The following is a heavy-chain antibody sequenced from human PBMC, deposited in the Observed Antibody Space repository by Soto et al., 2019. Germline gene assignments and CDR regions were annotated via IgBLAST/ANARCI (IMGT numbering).Heavy chain of an antibody. CDR3: ARSIAVNRLLMRYYYGMDV. CDR2: IYYSGST. V-gene: IGHV4-59*01. J-gene: IGHJ6*02. D-gene: IGHD6-6*01. CDR1: GGSISSYY. Sequence: ASETLSLTCTVSGGSISSYYWSWIRQPPGKGLEWIGYIYYSGSTNYNPSLKSRVTISVDTSKNQFSLKLSSVTAADTAVYYCARSIAVNRLLMRYYYGMDVWGQGTTVTVSS.